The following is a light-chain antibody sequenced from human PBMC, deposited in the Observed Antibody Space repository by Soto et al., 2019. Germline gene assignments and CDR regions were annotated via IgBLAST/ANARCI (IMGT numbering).Light chain of an antibody. CDR3: QQRSTWPFLT. V-gene: IGKV3-11*01. CDR1: QTVSRY. CDR2: DAS. Sequence: VLTQTPATLSLSPGERATLSCRASQTVSRYVAWYQQKPGQAPRLLIYDASNRATGIPARCSGSGSGTEYTLTISGLEPEDFAVYYCQQRSTWPFLTFGGGTTVEI. J-gene: IGKJ4*01.